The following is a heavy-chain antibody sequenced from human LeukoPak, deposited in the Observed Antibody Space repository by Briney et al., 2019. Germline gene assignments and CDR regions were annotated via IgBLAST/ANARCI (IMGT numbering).Heavy chain of an antibody. CDR1: GFTFSSYE. CDR2: ISSSGSTI. Sequence: GGSLRLSCAASGFTFSSYEMNCVRQAPGKGLEWVSYISSSGSTIYYADSVKGRFTISRDNAKNSLYLQMNSLRAEDTAVYYCARDSGGYCTNGVCSTFDYWGQGTLVTVSS. CDR3: ARDSGGYCTNGVCSTFDY. D-gene: IGHD2-8*01. V-gene: IGHV3-48*03. J-gene: IGHJ4*02.